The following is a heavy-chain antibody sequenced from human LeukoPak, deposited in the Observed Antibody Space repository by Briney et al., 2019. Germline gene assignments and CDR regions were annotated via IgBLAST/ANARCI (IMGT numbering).Heavy chain of an antibody. CDR2: IYSGGST. J-gene: IGHJ4*02. CDR3: ARDRYCSGGSCYPPGD. V-gene: IGHV3-53*01. Sequence: GGSLRLSCAASGFTVSSNYMSWVRQAPGKGLEWVSVIYSGGSTYYADSVKGRFTISRDNSKNTLYLQMKSLRAEDTAVYYCARDRYCSGGSCYPPGDWGQGTLVTVSS. D-gene: IGHD2-15*01. CDR1: GFTVSSNY.